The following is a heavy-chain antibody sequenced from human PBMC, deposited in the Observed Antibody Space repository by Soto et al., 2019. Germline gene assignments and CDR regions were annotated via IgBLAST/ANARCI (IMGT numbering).Heavy chain of an antibody. Sequence: QVPLVQSGAEVKKPGSSVKVSCKASGGTFSSYAISWVRQAPGQGLEWMGGIIPIFGTANYAQKFQGRVTITADKSTSTAYMELSSLRSEDTAVYYCARWGKLGNYYYYGMDVWGQGTTVTVSS. J-gene: IGHJ6*02. D-gene: IGHD7-27*01. V-gene: IGHV1-69*06. CDR2: IIPIFGTA. CDR3: ARWGKLGNYYYYGMDV. CDR1: GGTFSSYA.